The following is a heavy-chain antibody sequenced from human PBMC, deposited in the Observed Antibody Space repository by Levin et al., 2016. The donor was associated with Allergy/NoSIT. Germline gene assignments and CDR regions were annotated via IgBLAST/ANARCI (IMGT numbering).Heavy chain of an antibody. D-gene: IGHD3-10*01. V-gene: IGHV3-66*01. Sequence: GGSLRLSCAASGITFSNHWMSWVRQAPGKGLEWVSINYPDGTTYYADSVKGRFTISRDDSKNTLYLQMNSLRAEDTAVYHCARCKVRGSCPFDYWGQGTLVTVSS. CDR2: NYPDGTT. CDR1: GITFSNHW. J-gene: IGHJ4*02. CDR3: ARCKVRGSCPFDY.